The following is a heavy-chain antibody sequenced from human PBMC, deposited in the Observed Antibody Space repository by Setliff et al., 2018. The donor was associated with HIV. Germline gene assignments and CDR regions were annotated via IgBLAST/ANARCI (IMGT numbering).Heavy chain of an antibody. CDR1: GYTFSSYG. V-gene: IGHV1-18*01. CDR3: ARDVTKDMITFGEVIVTSRGYFDS. J-gene: IGHJ4*02. Sequence: ASVKVSCKASGYTFSSYGISWVRQAPGQGLEWMGWISGYNGNTKYVQKLQGRVTMTTDTSTRTVYMELRSLRSDDTAVYYCARDVTKDMITFGEVIVTSRGYFDSWGQGTLVTVSS. CDR2: ISGYNGNT. D-gene: IGHD3-16*02.